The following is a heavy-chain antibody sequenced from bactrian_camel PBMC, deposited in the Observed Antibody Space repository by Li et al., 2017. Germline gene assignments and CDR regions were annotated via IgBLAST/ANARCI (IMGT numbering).Heavy chain of an antibody. CDR1: GDTIGRYC. V-gene: IGHV3S9*01. CDR3: AVDRCGVATGWLDPRRYNY. D-gene: IGHD4*01. J-gene: IGHJ4*01. CDR2: IESDGST. Sequence: HVQLVESGGGSVQVGGSLRLSCVASGDTIGRYCMGWFRQIPDKEREGVAGIESDGSTSYADSVKGRFAVSQDSAGNTVTVYLQMDDLKPEDTGIYYCAVDRCGVATGWLDPRRYNYWGQGTQVTVS.